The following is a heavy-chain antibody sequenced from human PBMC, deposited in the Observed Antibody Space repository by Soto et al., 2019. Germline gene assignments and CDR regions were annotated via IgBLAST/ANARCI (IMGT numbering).Heavy chain of an antibody. Sequence: GESLKISCKGSGYSFTSYWIGGVRQMPGKGLEWMGIIYPGDSDTRYSPSFQGQVTISADKSISTAYLQWSSLKASDTAMYYCARQIAAAVNWFDPWGQGTLVTVSS. CDR2: IYPGDSDT. D-gene: IGHD6-13*01. J-gene: IGHJ5*02. V-gene: IGHV5-51*01. CDR3: ARQIAAAVNWFDP. CDR1: GYSFTSYW.